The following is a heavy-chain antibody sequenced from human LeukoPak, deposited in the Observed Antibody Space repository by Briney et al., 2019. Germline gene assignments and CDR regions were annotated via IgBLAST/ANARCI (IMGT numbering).Heavy chain of an antibody. CDR3: AKDRTYYYDSSGDELDY. CDR2: ISYDGSNK. CDR1: GFTFSSYA. J-gene: IGHJ4*02. Sequence: GGSLRLSCAASGFTFSSYAMHWVRQAPGKGLEWVAVISYDGSNKYYADSVKGRFTISRDNSKNTLYLQMNSLRAEDTAVYYCAKDRTYYYDSSGDELDYWGQGTLVTVSS. D-gene: IGHD3-22*01. V-gene: IGHV3-30-3*01.